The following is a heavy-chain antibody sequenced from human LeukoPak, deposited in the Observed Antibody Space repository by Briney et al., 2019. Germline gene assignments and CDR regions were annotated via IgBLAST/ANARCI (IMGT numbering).Heavy chain of an antibody. CDR3: AKDSWAGNGIYDAFGI. CDR2: IGGDAGVT. J-gene: IGHJ3*02. V-gene: IGHV3-23*01. CDR1: GFTFSNYA. D-gene: IGHD2-8*01. Sequence: GGSLRLSCAASGFTFSNYAMNWVRQAPGKGLEWVSVIGGDAGVTYYTDSVKGRFTISRDNSKNTLSLQMNGLRPEDTAVYYCAKDSWAGNGIYDAFGIWGQGTMVTVSS.